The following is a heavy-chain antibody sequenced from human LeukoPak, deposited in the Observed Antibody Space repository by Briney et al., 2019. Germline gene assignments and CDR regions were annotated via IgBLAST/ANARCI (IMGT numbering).Heavy chain of an antibody. Sequence: SETLSLTCTVSGGSISSSSYYWGWIRQPPGKGLEWIGSIYYSGSTYYNPSLKSRVTISVDTSKNQFSLKLSSVTAADTAVYYCARHSSSWYGDYYYYMDVWGKGTTVTVSS. CDR1: GGSISSSSYY. CDR2: IYYSGST. J-gene: IGHJ6*03. D-gene: IGHD6-13*01. CDR3: ARHSSSWYGDYYYYMDV. V-gene: IGHV4-39*01.